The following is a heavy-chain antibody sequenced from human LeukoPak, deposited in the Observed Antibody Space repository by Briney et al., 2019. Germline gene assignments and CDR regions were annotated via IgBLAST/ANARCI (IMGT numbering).Heavy chain of an antibody. Sequence: GGSLRLSCTVSGFTVSSNSWSWVRQAPGKGLEWVSFIYSGGNTHYSDSVKGRFTISRDNSKNTLYLQMNSLRAEDTAIYYCARRAGEYSHPYDYWGQGTPVTVSS. J-gene: IGHJ4*02. CDR3: ARRAGEYSHPYDY. CDR1: GFTVSSNS. V-gene: IGHV3-53*01. CDR2: IYSGGNT. D-gene: IGHD2-15*01.